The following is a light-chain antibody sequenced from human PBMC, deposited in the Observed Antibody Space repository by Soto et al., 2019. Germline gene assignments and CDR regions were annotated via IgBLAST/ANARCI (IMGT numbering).Light chain of an antibody. J-gene: IGKJ1*01. CDR3: QQSYSTSWT. CDR1: QCISNY. Sequence: EIQMTQSPSSLPASVGDRVTITCRASQCISNYLAWYQQNPGKAPKLLIYAASSLQSGVPSRFSGSGSGTDFTLTISSLQPEDFATYYCQQSYSTSWTFGQGTNVDI. CDR2: AAS. V-gene: IGKV1-39*01.